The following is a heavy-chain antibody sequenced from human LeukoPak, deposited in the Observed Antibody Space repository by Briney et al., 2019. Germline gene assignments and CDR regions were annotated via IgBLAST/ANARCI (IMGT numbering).Heavy chain of an antibody. Sequence: GGSLRLSCAACGFTFRNPWMHWVRQTPGKGLVWVSRISSDGSSTTYADSVKGRFTISRDNAKNTLYLQMNNLRAEDTAMYYCARDQRVTRRPDIYYWGQGTLVIVSS. CDR1: GFTFRNPW. D-gene: IGHD4-11*01. J-gene: IGHJ4*02. CDR2: ISSDGSST. CDR3: ARDQRVTRRPDIYY. V-gene: IGHV3-74*03.